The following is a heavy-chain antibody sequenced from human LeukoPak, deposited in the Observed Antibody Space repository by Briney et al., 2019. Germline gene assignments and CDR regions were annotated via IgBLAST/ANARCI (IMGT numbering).Heavy chain of an antibody. J-gene: IGHJ4*02. CDR1: GYTFTNYY. D-gene: IGHD2-2*01. Sequence: GASVKVSCKASGYTFTNYYMHWVRQAPGQGLEWMGIINPSGGSTSYAQKFQGRVTMTRDMSTSTVYMELSSLRSEDTAVYYCARSSSSTIAGLDYWGQGTLVTVSS. V-gene: IGHV1-46*01. CDR3: ARSSSSTIAGLDY. CDR2: INPSGGST.